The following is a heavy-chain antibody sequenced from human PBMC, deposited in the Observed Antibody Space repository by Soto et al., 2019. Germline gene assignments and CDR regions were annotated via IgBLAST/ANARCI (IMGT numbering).Heavy chain of an antibody. Sequence: QVQLVQSGAEVKKPGASVKVSCKTSGYTFTNYGINWVRQAPGQGLEWMGWISAYNGNTNYAQKLQGRVTMTTDTSTSTAYMELRNLRADETAVYYCAGVPTPTYCDSYKNNWFDPWGQGTLVTVSS. CDR2: ISAYNGNT. V-gene: IGHV1-18*04. CDR3: AGVPTPTYCDSYKNNWFDP. J-gene: IGHJ5*02. D-gene: IGHD2-21*02. CDR1: GYTFTNYG.